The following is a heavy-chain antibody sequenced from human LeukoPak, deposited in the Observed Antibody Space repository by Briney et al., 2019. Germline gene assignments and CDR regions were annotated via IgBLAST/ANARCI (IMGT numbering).Heavy chain of an antibody. D-gene: IGHD1-26*01. CDR2: IYTSGST. V-gene: IGHV4-4*07. Sequence: PSETLSLTCTVSGASISSYYWSWIRQPAGKGLEWIGRIYTSGSTNYSPSLKSRVTISVDKSKNQFSLKLSSATAADTAVYYCARAGYSGSYSYFDYWGQGTLVTVSS. CDR1: GASISSYY. CDR3: ARAGYSGSYSYFDY. J-gene: IGHJ4*02.